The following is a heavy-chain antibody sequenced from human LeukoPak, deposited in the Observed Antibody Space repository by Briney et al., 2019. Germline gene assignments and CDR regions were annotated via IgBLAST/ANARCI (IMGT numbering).Heavy chain of an antibody. J-gene: IGHJ4*02. CDR1: GFMFRSFG. CDR2: IWFDGSEK. Sequence: GRSLRLSCAASGFMFRSFGMHRVRQTPGKGLEWVAVIWFDGSEKYYADSVKGRFSISRDNSNSTLFLQMTSLRAEDTAIYYCAKDRGEYYFDSWGQGTLVTVSS. V-gene: IGHV3-33*06. D-gene: IGHD3-10*01. CDR3: AKDRGEYYFDS.